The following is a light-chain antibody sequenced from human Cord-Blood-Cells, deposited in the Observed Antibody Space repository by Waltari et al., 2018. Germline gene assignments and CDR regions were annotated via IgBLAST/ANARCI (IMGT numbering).Light chain of an antibody. V-gene: IGKV1-39*01. Sequence: DIQMTQSTSSLSASVGDRVTITCRARQSISSYLNGYQQKPGKAPKLLIYAASSLQSGVPSMCSGSGSGTDFTLTISSLQPEDFATYYCQQSYSTPYTFGQGTKLESK. CDR3: QQSYSTPYT. J-gene: IGKJ2*01. CDR1: QSISSY. CDR2: AAS.